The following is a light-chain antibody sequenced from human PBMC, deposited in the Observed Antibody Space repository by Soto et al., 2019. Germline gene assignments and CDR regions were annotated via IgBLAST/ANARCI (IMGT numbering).Light chain of an antibody. CDR1: QGITNR. CDR2: EAS. CDR3: QQGNSFTIT. V-gene: IGKV1D-12*01. J-gene: IGKJ5*01. Sequence: DIQMTQSPSSVSASVGDRVTITCRARQGITNRLAWYQQKPGKAPKLLRYEASSLQSGVPSRISGSGSGTDFTLTISSLQPEYFAPYYCQQGNSFTITSGQGTRLEIK.